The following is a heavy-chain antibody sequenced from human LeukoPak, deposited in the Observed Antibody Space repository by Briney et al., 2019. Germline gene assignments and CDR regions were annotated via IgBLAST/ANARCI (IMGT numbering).Heavy chain of an antibody. CDR1: GFTFSSYG. Sequence: GSLRLSCAASGFTFSSYGMHWVRQAPGKGLEWVAVISYDGSNKYYADSVKGRFTISRDNSKNTLYLQMNSLRAEDTAVYYCAKDKWGGVVAERLFYFDYWGQGTLVTVSS. J-gene: IGHJ4*02. V-gene: IGHV3-30*18. CDR3: AKDKWGGVVAERLFYFDY. CDR2: ISYDGSNK. D-gene: IGHD2-15*01.